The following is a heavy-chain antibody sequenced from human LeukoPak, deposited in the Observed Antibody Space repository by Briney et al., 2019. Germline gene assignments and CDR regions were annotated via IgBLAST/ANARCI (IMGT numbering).Heavy chain of an antibody. CDR1: GITLSNYG. J-gene: IGHJ4*02. D-gene: IGHD3-22*01. CDR3: AKRGVVIRVILVGFHKEAYYFDS. V-gene: IGHV3-23*01. CDR2: ISGSGGST. Sequence: GGSLRLSCAVSGITLSNYGMSWVRQAPGKGLEWVAGISGSGGSTYYADSVKGRFTISRDNSKNMLYLQMNSLRAEDTAVYFCAKRGVVIRVILVGFHKEAYYFDSWGQGALVTVSS.